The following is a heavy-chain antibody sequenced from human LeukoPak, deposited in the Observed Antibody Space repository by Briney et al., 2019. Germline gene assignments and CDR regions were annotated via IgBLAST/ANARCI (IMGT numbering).Heavy chain of an antibody. CDR3: ARGGVTTTPYYYYYMDV. D-gene: IGHD4-17*01. CDR2: IYHSGST. CDR1: GYSISSGYY. J-gene: IGHJ6*03. Sequence: SETLSLTCTVSGYSISSGYYWGWIRQPPGKGLEWIGSIYHSGSTYYNPSLKSRVTISVDTSKNQFSLKLSSVTAADTAVYYCARGGVTTTPYYYYYMDVWGKGTTVTISS. V-gene: IGHV4-38-2*02.